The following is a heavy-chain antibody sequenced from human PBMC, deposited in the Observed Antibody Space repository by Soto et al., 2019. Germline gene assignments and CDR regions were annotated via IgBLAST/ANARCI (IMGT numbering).Heavy chain of an antibody. CDR3: ARQIYESDTGTNFQSYFAS. J-gene: IGHJ4*01. CDR2: IDPSDSQT. CDR1: GKSLAGYS. V-gene: IGHV5-10-1*01. D-gene: IGHD2-8*01. Sequence: CQASGKSLAGYSITCLPQKTGKGLEWMGRIDPSDSQTYYSPSFRGHVTISVTKSITTVFLQWSSLRASDTAMYYCARQIYESDTGTNFQSYFASRGHGTPVPGSS.